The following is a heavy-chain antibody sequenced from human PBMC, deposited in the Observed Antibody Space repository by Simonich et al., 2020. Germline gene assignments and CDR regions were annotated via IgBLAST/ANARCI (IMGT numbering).Heavy chain of an antibody. V-gene: IGHV3-21*01. CDR3: ARDAAGDY. Sequence: EVQLVESGGGLVKPGGSLRLSCSASGFTFSSYSMNWVRQAPGKGRGWVSSISSSSSYIYYADSVKGRFTISRDNAKNSLYLQMNSLRAEDTAVYYCARDAAGDYWGQGTLVTVSS. CDR2: ISSSSSYI. D-gene: IGHD6-13*01. J-gene: IGHJ4*02. CDR1: GFTFSSYS.